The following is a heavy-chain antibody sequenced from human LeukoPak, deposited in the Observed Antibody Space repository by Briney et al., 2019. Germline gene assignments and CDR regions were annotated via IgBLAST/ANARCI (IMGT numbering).Heavy chain of an antibody. CDR1: GGSISISSYY. CDR3: ASPRIGAFDI. Sequence: PSETLSLTCTVSGGSISISSYYWGWIRQPPGNGLEWIGSIYYTGSTHYNTSLKSRVTTSVDTSKNQFSLKLSSVTAADTAVYYCASPRIGAFDIWGQGTMVTVSS. D-gene: IGHD2-15*01. V-gene: IGHV4-39*01. CDR2: IYYTGST. J-gene: IGHJ3*02.